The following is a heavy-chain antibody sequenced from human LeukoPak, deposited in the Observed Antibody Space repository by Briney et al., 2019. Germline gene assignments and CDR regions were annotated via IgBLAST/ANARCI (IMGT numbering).Heavy chain of an antibody. J-gene: IGHJ4*02. CDR2: IYYSGST. Sequence: PSETPSLTCTVSGGSISTYYWSWIRQPPGKGLEWIGNIYYSGSTNYNPSLKSRVTISVDTSKNQFSLKVSSVTAADTAVYYCARSAWACSSGSCSSYYDYWGQGTLVTVSS. CDR3: ARSAWACSSGSCSSYYDY. D-gene: IGHD2-15*01. V-gene: IGHV4-59*08. CDR1: GGSISTYY.